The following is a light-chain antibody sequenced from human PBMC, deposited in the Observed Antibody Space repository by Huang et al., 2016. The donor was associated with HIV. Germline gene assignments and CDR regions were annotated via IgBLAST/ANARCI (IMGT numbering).Light chain of an antibody. J-gene: IGKJ2*01. V-gene: IGKV3-15*01. Sequence: VMMSQSPATLAASPGERVTLSCGACQSVNTNLAWYQQTPGQPPRLLIYAASTRATGVPARFAGSGSGTEFTLTIDSLQSDDFAVYYCQQYNKWPPEYTFGQGTRLEIK. CDR1: QSVNTN. CDR2: AAS. CDR3: QQYNKWPPEYT.